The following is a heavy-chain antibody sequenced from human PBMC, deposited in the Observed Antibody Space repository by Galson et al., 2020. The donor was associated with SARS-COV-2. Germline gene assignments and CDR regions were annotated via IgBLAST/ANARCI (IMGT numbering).Heavy chain of an antibody. D-gene: IGHD1-26*01. V-gene: IGHV1-18*01. CDR2: ISAYNGNT. CDR3: AREVGATGYYGMDV. Sequence: ASVKVSCKASGYTFTSYGISWVRQAPGQGLEWMGWISAYNGNTNYAQKLQGRVTMTTDTSTSTAYMELRSLRSDDTAVYYCAREVGATGYYGMDVWGQGTTVTVSS. J-gene: IGHJ6*02. CDR1: GYTFTSYG.